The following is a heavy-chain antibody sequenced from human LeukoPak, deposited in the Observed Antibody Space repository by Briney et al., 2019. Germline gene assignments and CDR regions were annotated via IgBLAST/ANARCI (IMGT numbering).Heavy chain of an antibody. V-gene: IGHV4-30-4*08. CDR1: GGSISSGDYY. CDR2: IYYSGIT. J-gene: IGHJ4*02. CDR3: ARGGYYDSSGYFDY. Sequence: SETLSLXCTVSGGSISSGDYYWSWIRQPPGKGQEWIGYIYYSGITYYNPSLKSRVTISVDTSKNQFSLKLSSVTAADTAVYYCARGGYYDSSGYFDYWGQGTLVTVSS. D-gene: IGHD3-22*01.